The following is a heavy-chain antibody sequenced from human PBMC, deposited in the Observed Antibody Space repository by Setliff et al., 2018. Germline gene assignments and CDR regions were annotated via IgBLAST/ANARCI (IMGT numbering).Heavy chain of an antibody. CDR2: INTNTGNP. D-gene: IGHD5-12*01. CDR1: GYTFTNYA. J-gene: IGHJ6*03. CDR3: ARASRFGTIRYRGDYYMDV. Sequence: ASVKVSCKASGYTFTNYAMSWMRQAPGQGLEWMGWINTNTGNPSYAQGFTGRFVFSLDTSVSTAYLQMSSLKSEDSAVYYCARASRFGTIRYRGDYYMDVWGKGTTVTVSS. V-gene: IGHV7-4-1*02.